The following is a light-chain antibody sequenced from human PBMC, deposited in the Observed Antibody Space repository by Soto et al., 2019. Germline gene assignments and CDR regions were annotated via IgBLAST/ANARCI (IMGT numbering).Light chain of an antibody. V-gene: IGKV3-15*01. CDR3: QQYNKWPLWT. CDR1: QSVNSN. J-gene: IGKJ1*01. CDR2: GAS. Sequence: EMVLTQSPATLSVSPGERATLSCRANQSVNSNLAWYQQKPGQAPRLLIYGASTRATGIPARFSGRGSGTEFTLTISSLQAADFAVYHCQQYNKWPLWTFGQGTKVEIK.